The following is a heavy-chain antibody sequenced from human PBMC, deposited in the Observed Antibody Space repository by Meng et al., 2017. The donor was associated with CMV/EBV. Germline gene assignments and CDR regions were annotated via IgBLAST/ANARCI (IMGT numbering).Heavy chain of an antibody. Sequence: VYCGSFSGYYWSWIRQPPGKGLEWIGEINHSGSTNYNPSLKSRVTISVDTSKNQFSLKLSSVTAADTAVYYCARFRWSPAWGAFDYWGQGTLVTVSS. V-gene: IGHV4-34*01. CDR2: INHSGST. CDR3: ARFRWSPAWGAFDY. J-gene: IGHJ4*02. CDR1: CGSFSGYY. D-gene: IGHD3-16*01.